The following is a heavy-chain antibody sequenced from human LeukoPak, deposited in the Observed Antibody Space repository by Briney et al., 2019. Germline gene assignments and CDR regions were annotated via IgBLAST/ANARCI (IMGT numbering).Heavy chain of an antibody. Sequence: SETLSLTCAVSGYSISSGYYWGWIRQPPGKGLEWIGSIYHSGSTYYNPSLKSQVPISVDPSKNQFSLKLSSVTAADTAVYYCARDFYYGSGSYNWFDPWGQGTLVTVSS. V-gene: IGHV4-38-2*02. D-gene: IGHD3-10*01. J-gene: IGHJ5*02. CDR2: IYHSGST. CDR1: GYSISSGYY. CDR3: ARDFYYGSGSYNWFDP.